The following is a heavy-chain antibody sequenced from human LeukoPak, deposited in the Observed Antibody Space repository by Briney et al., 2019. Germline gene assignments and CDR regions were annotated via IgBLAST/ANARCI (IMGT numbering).Heavy chain of an antibody. CDR1: GYTFTSYG. CDR3: ERDGLVRGVSYYYGMDV. CDR2: ISAYNGNT. D-gene: IGHD3-10*01. V-gene: IGHV1-18*01. Sequence: ASVKVSCKASGYTFTSYGISWVRQAPGQGLEWMGWISAYNGNTNYAQKLQGRVTMTTDTSTSTAYMERRRLRADDTAVYYFERDGLVRGVSYYYGMDVWGQGTTVTVSS. J-gene: IGHJ6*02.